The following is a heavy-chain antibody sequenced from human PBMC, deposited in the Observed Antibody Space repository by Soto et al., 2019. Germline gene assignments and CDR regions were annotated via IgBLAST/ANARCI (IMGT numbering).Heavy chain of an antibody. Sequence: GGSLRLSCAASGFTLNSFFMHWVRQAPGKGLMWVSRINNDGSRTTYADSVKGRFTISRDNAKNTLYLQMNSLRADDTAVYYCARESRFLEWLSLNWFDPWGQGTLVTVSS. CDR3: ARESRFLEWLSLNWFDP. J-gene: IGHJ5*02. CDR1: GFTLNSFF. D-gene: IGHD3-3*01. V-gene: IGHV3-74*01. CDR2: INNDGSRT.